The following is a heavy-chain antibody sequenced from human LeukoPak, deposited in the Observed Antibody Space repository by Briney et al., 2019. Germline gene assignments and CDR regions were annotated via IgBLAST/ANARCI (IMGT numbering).Heavy chain of an antibody. CDR2: INPNSGGT. CDR1: GYTLTELS. CDR3: ARGLGGSHSTDFDY. Sequence: EASVKVSCKVSGYTLTELSMHWVRQAPGQGLEWMGWINPNSGGTNYAQKFQDRVTVTRNTSISTTSMELSRLRSDDTAIFYCARGLGGSHSTDFDYWGQGTLVTVSS. D-gene: IGHD1-26*01. J-gene: IGHJ4*02. V-gene: IGHV1-2*02.